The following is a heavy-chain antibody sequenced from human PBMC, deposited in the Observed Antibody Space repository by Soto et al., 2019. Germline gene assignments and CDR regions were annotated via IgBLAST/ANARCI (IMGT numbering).Heavy chain of an antibody. CDR1: GFTFSSYA. CDR3: AKDDRRQGYSSSLDAFDI. CDR2: ISGSGGST. V-gene: IGHV3-23*01. J-gene: IGHJ3*02. D-gene: IGHD6-13*01. Sequence: GGSLRLSCAASGFTFSSYAMSWVRQAPGKGLEWVSAISGSGGSTYYADSVKGRFTISRDNSKNTLYLQMNSLRAEDTAVYYCAKDDRRQGYSSSLDAFDIWGQGTMVTVSS.